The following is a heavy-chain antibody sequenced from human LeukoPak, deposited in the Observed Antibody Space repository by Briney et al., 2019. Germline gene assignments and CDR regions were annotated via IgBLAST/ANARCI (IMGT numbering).Heavy chain of an antibody. CDR2: IKQDGGAK. D-gene: IGHD2/OR15-2a*01. V-gene: IGHV3-7*01. CDR1: GFTFTNYW. Sequence: PGGSLRLSCAASGFTFTNYWMNWLRQAPGKGLEWVANIKQDGGAKNYVGSVKGRFTISRDNAKNSLYLQMNNLRVEDTAVYYCARERVTTTSFDYWGQGVLVTVSS. CDR3: ARERVTTTSFDY. J-gene: IGHJ4*02.